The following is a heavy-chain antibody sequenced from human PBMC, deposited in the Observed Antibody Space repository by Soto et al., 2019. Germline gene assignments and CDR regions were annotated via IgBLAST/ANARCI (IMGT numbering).Heavy chain of an antibody. CDR2: IYYSGST. Sequence: SETLSLTCTVSGGSISSSGYYWGWLRQPPGKGLEWIGGIYYSGSTYYSPSLKSRVTISVDTSKNQFSLKLSSVTAADTAVYYCERQRYFDSNNWFDPWGQGTLVTGSS. D-gene: IGHD3-9*01. V-gene: IGHV4-39*01. CDR1: GGSISSSGYY. CDR3: ERQRYFDSNNWFDP. J-gene: IGHJ5*02.